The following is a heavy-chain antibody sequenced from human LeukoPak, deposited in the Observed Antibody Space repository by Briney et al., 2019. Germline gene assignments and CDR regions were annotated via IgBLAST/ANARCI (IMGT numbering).Heavy chain of an antibody. V-gene: IGHV4-34*01. Sequence: PSETLSLTCAVYGGSFSGYYWSWIRQPPGKGLEWIGEINHSGSTNYNPSLKSRVTIPVDTSKNQFSLKLSSVTAADTAVYYRARSGGNSARTFDYWGQGTLVTVSS. CDR3: ARSGGNSARTFDY. D-gene: IGHD4-23*01. CDR1: GGSFSGYY. CDR2: INHSGST. J-gene: IGHJ4*02.